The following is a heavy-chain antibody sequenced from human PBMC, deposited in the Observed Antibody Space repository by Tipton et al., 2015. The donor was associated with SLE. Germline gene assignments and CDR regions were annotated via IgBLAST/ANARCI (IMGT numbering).Heavy chain of an antibody. Sequence: TLSLTCAVYGGSFSGYYWSWIRQPPGKGLEWIGEINHSGSTNYNPSLKSRVTISVDTSKNQFSLKLSSVTAADTAVYYCARGGYYYDRGSPDPWGQGTLVTVSS. J-gene: IGHJ5*02. CDR1: GGSFSGYY. CDR3: ARGGYYYDRGSPDP. V-gene: IGHV4-34*01. CDR2: INHSGST. D-gene: IGHD3-22*01.